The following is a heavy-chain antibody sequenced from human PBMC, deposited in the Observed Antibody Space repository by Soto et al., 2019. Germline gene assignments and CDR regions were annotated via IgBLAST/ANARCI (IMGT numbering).Heavy chain of an antibody. D-gene: IGHD3-3*01. CDR2: ISYDGSNK. J-gene: IGHJ6*03. CDR3: AKDFAARFLESLAYYMDV. Sequence: QAGGSLRLSCAASGFTFSSYGMHWVRQAPGKGLEWVAVISYDGSNKYYADSVKGRFTISRDNSKNTLYLQMNSLRAEDTAVYYCAKDFAARFLESLAYYMDVWGKGTTVTVSS. V-gene: IGHV3-30*18. CDR1: GFTFSSYG.